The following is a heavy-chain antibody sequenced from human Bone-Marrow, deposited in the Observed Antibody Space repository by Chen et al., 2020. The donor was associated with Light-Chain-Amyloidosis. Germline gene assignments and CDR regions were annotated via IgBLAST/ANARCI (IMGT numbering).Heavy chain of an antibody. J-gene: IGHJ4*02. Sequence: EVQLVETGGGLIQPGGSLRLSCSASGFTVGNNYMNWVRQAPGKGLEWVSLIYSGGSKRYADSVKGRFTISRDNSKNTLYLQMNNLRVEDTAVYYCARDAAAAALGTWGWGQGTLVTVSS. D-gene: IGHD6-13*01. CDR2: IYSGGSK. CDR3: ARDAAAAALGTWG. V-gene: IGHV3-53*02. CDR1: GFTVGNNY.